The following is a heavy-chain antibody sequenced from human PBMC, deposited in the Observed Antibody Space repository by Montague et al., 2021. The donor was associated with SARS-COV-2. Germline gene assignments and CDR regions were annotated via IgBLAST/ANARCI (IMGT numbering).Heavy chain of an antibody. CDR1: GGSISSYY. J-gene: IGHJ4*02. D-gene: IGHD6-13*01. Sequence: SETLSLTCTVSGGSISSYYWSWIRQPPGKGLEWIGYINYSGSTNYNPSLKSRVTISLDTSKNQFSLQLSSVTPEDRAVYYCARDPRYSLSWSFDYWGQGTLVTVSS. V-gene: IGHV4-59*12. CDR2: INYSGST. CDR3: ARDPRYSLSWSFDY.